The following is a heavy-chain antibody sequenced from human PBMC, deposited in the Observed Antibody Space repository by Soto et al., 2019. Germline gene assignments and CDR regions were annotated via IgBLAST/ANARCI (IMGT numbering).Heavy chain of an antibody. CDR2: INPSGGST. CDR3: ARNPYSSSSVGYYYMDV. CDR1: GYTFTSYY. V-gene: IGHV1-46*03. Sequence: GASVKVSCKASGYTFTSYYMHWVRQAPGRGLEWMGIINPSGGSTSYAQKFQGRVTMTRDTSTSTVYMELSSLRSEDTAVYYCARNPYSSSSVGYYYMDVWGKGTTVTSP. J-gene: IGHJ6*03. D-gene: IGHD6-6*01.